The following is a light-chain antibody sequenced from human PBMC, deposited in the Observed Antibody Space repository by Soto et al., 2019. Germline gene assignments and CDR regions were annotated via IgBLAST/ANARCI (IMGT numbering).Light chain of an antibody. CDR1: SXDIGNYNY. J-gene: IGLJ1*01. CDR3: FSHRGGDSHV. CDR2: GVT. Sequence: QSALTQPASVSGSPGQSITISCTGTSXDIGNYNYVSWYQQYPGKAPKLMIYGVTNRPSGVSNRFSGSKTGNTASLTISGLQAEDEADYYCFSHRGGDSHVFGTGTKVTVL. V-gene: IGLV2-14*01.